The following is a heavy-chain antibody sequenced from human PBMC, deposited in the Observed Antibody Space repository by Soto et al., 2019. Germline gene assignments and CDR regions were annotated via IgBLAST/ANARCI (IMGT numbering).Heavy chain of an antibody. J-gene: IGHJ4*02. Sequence: GGSLRLSCAASGFTFSSYAMSWVRQAPGKGLEWVSAISGSGGSTYYADSVKGRFTISRDNSKNTLYLQMNSLRAEDTAVYYCAKDPMYYYDSSGYYFDYWGQGTLGTVSS. D-gene: IGHD3-22*01. CDR2: ISGSGGST. CDR3: AKDPMYYYDSSGYYFDY. V-gene: IGHV3-23*01. CDR1: GFTFSSYA.